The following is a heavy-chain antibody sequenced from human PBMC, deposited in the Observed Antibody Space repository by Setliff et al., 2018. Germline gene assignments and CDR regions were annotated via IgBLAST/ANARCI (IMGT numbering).Heavy chain of an antibody. D-gene: IGHD3-22*01. J-gene: IGHJ4*02. CDR1: GGSFSGYY. V-gene: IGHV4-34*01. Sequence: PSETLSLTCAVYGGSFSGYYWSWIRQPPGKGLEWIGEINHSGSTNYNPSLKSRVTISVDTSKNQFSLKLSSVTAADTAVYYCARGSRGLYDTDWGQGTLVTAPQ. CDR2: INHSGST. CDR3: ARGSRGLYDTD.